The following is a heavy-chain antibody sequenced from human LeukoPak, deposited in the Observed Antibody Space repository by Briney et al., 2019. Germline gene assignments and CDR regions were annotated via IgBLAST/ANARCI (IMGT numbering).Heavy chain of an antibody. CDR3: ARGGYSYAVDY. V-gene: IGHV4-38-2*02. J-gene: IGHJ4*02. CDR1: GYSISSGYY. CDR2: IYHSGST. D-gene: IGHD5-18*01. Sequence: PSETLSLTCTVSGYSISSGYYWGWIRQPPGKGLEWIGNIYHSGSTYNNPSLKSRVTISVDTSKNQFSLRLTSVTAADTAVYYCARGGYSYAVDYWGQGTLVTVSS.